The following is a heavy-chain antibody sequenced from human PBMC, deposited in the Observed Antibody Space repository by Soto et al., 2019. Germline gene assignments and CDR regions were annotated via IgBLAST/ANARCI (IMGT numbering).Heavy chain of an antibody. CDR2: IWYDGSNK. V-gene: IGHV3-33*01. CDR3: ARDGSLQHTYYYGMDV. Sequence: PGGSLRLSCAASGFTFSSYGMPWVRQAPGKGLEWVAVIWYDGSNKYYADSVKGRFTISRDNSKNTLYLQMNSLRAEDTAVYYCARDGSLQHTYYYGMDVWGQGTTVTVSS. CDR1: GFTFSSYG. D-gene: IGHD3-10*01. J-gene: IGHJ6*02.